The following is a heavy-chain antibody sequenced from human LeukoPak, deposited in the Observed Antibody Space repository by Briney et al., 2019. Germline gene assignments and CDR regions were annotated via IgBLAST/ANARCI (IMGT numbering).Heavy chain of an antibody. J-gene: IGHJ4*02. Sequence: SETLSLTRTVSVGSLISIAYYSSWIRHPPGKGREWIGYIYYSGSTNYNPSLNRRVTISLDQSKNQFSLKHGSVTAADTAVYYCVRTEVSSGSEDYWGQGTLVTVSS. CDR2: IYYSGST. CDR1: VGSLISIAYY. D-gene: IGHD6-19*01. CDR3: VRTEVSSGSEDY. V-gene: IGHV4-30-4*08.